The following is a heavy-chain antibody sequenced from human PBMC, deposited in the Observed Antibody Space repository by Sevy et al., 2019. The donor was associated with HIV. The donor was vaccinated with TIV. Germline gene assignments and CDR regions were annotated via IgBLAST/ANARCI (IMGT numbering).Heavy chain of an antibody. D-gene: IGHD2-8*01. J-gene: IGHJ4*02. CDR1: GFTFSKYS. Sequence: GGSLRLSCAASGFTFSKYSMSWIRQTPGKGLEWVSTFSFGCGKINYADSVKGRFTISRDNSRNTFYLQMNSLRAEDTAVYYCAREGCTKPHDYWGQGTVVTVSS. V-gene: IGHV3-23*01. CDR2: FSFGCGKI. CDR3: AREGCTKPHDY.